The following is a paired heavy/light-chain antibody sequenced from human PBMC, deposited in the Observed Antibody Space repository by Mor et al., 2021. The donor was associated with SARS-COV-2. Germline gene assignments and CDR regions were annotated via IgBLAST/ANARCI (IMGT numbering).Light chain of an antibody. V-gene: IGLV1-51*01. CDR1: SSNIGKNY. Sequence: QSVLTQPPSVSAAPGQKVTISCSGSSSNIGKNYVSWYQQLPGTAPRLLIYDNNKRPSGIPDRFSGSKSGTSATLGITGLQTGDEADYYCGTWDSSLSAGGVFGTGTKVTVL. CDR2: DNN. J-gene: IGLJ1*01. CDR3: GTWDSSLSAGGV.
Heavy chain of an antibody. CDR2: ITTTTGNP. CDR1: GYNFVGPS. D-gene: IGHD6-13*01. J-gene: IGHJ4*02. CDR3: AKDAATIRFDY. V-gene: IGHV7-4-1*01. Sequence: QVQLVQSGSELKEPGAAVKVSCTASGYNFVGPSINWLRQAPGQGLEWLGWITTTTGNPTYALGFAGRFVFSVDTSVSTAYLQIDSLKAEDTAVYYCAKDAATIRFDYWGQGTLVTVSS.